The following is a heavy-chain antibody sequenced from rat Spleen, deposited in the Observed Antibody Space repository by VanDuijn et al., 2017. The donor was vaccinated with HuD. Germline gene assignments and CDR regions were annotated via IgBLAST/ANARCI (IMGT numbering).Heavy chain of an antibody. Sequence: QVQLKESGPGLVQPSQTLSLTCTVSGFSLISNTVHWVRQPPGKGLEWMGAIWSGGSTDYNSALKSRLSISRDTSTSQVFLKMNSLQTDDTGTYYCTRDPPGSSGVIDAWGQGASVTVSS. D-gene: IGHD5-1*01. CDR1: GFSLISNT. CDR2: IWSGGST. V-gene: IGHV2-15*01. J-gene: IGHJ4*01. CDR3: TRDPPGSSGVIDA.